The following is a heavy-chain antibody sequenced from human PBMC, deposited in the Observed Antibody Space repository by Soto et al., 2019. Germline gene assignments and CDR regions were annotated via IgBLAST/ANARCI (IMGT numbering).Heavy chain of an antibody. D-gene: IGHD6-19*01. CDR1: GFTFSSYS. V-gene: IGHV3-21*04. CDR3: AKVRWLEPYFDY. J-gene: IGHJ4*02. CDR2: ISGSSSNL. Sequence: GGSLRLSCAASGFTFSSYSMNWVRQAPGKGLEWVASISGSSSNLYYADSVKGRFTISRDNSKNTLYLQMNSLRAEDTAVYYCAKVRWLEPYFDYWGQGTLVTVSS.